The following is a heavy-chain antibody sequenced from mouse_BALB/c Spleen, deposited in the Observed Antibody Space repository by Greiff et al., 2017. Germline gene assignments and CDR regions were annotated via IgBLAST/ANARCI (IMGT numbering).Heavy chain of an antibody. D-gene: IGHD3-1*01. CDR3: TRGAQLGLRDYAMDY. J-gene: IGHJ4*01. Sequence: VQLQQSGTVLARPGASVKMSCKASGYSFTSYWMHWVKQRPGQGLEWIGAIYPGNSDTSYNQKFKGKAKLTAVTSASTAYMELSSLTNEDSAVYYCTRGAQLGLRDYAMDYWGQGTSVTVSS. CDR1: GYSFTSYW. CDR2: IYPGNSDT. V-gene: IGHV1-5*01.